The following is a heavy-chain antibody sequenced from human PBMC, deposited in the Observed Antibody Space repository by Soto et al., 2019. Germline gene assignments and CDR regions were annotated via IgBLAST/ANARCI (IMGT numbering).Heavy chain of an antibody. J-gene: IGHJ4*02. CDR1: GGSVSSGSYY. CDR3: ARVVVGQQLIDY. D-gene: IGHD6-13*01. V-gene: IGHV4-61*01. Sequence: SETLSLTCTVSGGSVSSGSYYWSWIRQPPGKGLEWIGYIYYSGSTNYNPSLKSRVTISVDTSKNQFSLKLSSVTAADTAVYYCARVVVGQQLIDYWGQGTLVTVSS. CDR2: IYYSGST.